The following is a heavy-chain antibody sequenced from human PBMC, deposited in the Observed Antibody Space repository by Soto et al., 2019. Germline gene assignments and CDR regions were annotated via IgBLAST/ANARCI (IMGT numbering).Heavy chain of an antibody. Sequence: QVQLVQSGAEVKKPGSSVKVSCKASGGTFSSYAISWVRQAPGQGLEWMGGIIPIFGTANYAQKFQGRVTITADEATSTAYMGLSSLRSEDTAVYYCARRPSSSYVNYYSYGMDVWGQGTTVTVSS. CDR1: GGTFSSYA. CDR3: ARRPSSSYVNYYSYGMDV. D-gene: IGHD4-4*01. J-gene: IGHJ6*02. CDR2: IIPIFGTA. V-gene: IGHV1-69*12.